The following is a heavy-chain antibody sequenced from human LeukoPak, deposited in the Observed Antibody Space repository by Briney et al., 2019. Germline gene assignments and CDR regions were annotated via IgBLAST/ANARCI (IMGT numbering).Heavy chain of an antibody. Sequence: SETLSLTCTVSGDSVSSYYWSWIRQPPGKGLEWIGYIYNSENTKYNSSLESRGTISVDTSKNQFLLKLSSVTAADTAVYYCARFHSGPSGWYVLWYFDLWGRGTLVTVSS. CDR2: IYNSENT. CDR3: ARFHSGPSGWYVLWYFDL. J-gene: IGHJ2*01. D-gene: IGHD6-19*01. CDR1: GDSVSSYY. V-gene: IGHV4-4*09.